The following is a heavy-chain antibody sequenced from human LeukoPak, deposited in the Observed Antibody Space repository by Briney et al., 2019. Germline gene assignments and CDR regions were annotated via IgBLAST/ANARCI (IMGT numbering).Heavy chain of an antibody. CDR1: GGSISSGGYY. J-gene: IGHJ4*02. V-gene: IGHV4-31*03. CDR3: ARGAYCSGGSCYFDY. D-gene: IGHD2-15*01. Sequence: SETLSLTCTVSGGSISSGGYYWSWIRQHPGKGLEWIGYIYYSGSTYYNPSLKSRVTISEDTSKNQFSLKLSSVTAADTAVYYCARGAYCSGGSCYFDYWGQGTLVTVSS. CDR2: IYYSGST.